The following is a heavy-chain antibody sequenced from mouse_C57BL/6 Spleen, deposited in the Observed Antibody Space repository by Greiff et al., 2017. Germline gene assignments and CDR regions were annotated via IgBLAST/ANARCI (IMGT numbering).Heavy chain of an antibody. D-gene: IGHD1-1*01. J-gene: IGHJ4*01. V-gene: IGHV1-22*01. CDR1: GYTFTDYN. Sequence: VQLQQSGPELVKPGASVKMSCKASGYTFTDYNMHWVKQSHGKSLEWIGYINPNNGGTSYNQKFKGKATLTVNKSSSTAYMELRSLTSEDSTVYYCAREGYYYGSSYPWYAMDNWGQGTSVTVTS. CDR3: AREGYYYGSSYPWYAMDN. CDR2: INPNNGGT.